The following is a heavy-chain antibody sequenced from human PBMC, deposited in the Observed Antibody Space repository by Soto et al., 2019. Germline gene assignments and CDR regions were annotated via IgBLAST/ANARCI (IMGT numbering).Heavy chain of an antibody. D-gene: IGHD1-26*01. Sequence: EVQLLESGGGLVQPGGSLRLSCAASGFTFSSYAMRWVRQAPGKGLEWVSAISGSGDSTYYADSVKGRFTISRDNSKNTLYLQMNSLRAEETAIYYCARRGSGSYYDCWGQGNLVTVSS. J-gene: IGHJ4*02. CDR3: ARRGSGSYYDC. V-gene: IGHV3-23*01. CDR2: ISGSGDST. CDR1: GFTFSSYA.